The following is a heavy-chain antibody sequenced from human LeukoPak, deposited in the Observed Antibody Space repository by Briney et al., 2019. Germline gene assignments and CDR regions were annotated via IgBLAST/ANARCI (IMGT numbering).Heavy chain of an antibody. CDR3: ARDPGYSSTGVDAFDI. J-gene: IGHJ3*02. CDR1: GFTFSSYE. V-gene: IGHV3-48*03. D-gene: IGHD6-13*01. CDR2: ISSSGSYI. Sequence: GGSLRLSCAASGFTFSSYEMNWVRQAPGKGLEWVSYISSSGSYIQYAESVKGRFTISRDNAEKSLFLQMNSLRDEDTAVYYCARDPGYSSTGVDAFDIWGRGTMVTVSS.